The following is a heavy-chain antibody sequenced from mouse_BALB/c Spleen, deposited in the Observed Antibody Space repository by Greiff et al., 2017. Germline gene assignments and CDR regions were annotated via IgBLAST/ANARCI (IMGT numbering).Heavy chain of an antibody. CDR2: ISYSGST. CDR3: ARTAYDRYDWYFDV. J-gene: IGHJ1*01. CDR1: GYSITSDYA. D-gene: IGHD2-14*01. Sequence: EVKLQESGPGLVKPSQSLSLTCTVTGYSITSDYAWNWIRQFPGNKLEWMGYISYSGSTSYNPSLKSRISITRDTSKNQFFLQLNSVTTEDTATYYCARTAYDRYDWYFDVWGAGTTVTVSS. V-gene: IGHV3-2*02.